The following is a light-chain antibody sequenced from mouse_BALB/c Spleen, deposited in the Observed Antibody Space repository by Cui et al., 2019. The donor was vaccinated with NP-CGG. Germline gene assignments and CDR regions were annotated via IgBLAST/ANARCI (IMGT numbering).Light chain of an antibody. V-gene: IGLV1*01. CDR1: IGAVTTSNY. CDR2: GTN. Sequence: QAVVTQESALTTSPGETVTLTCRSRIGAVTTSNYANWVQEKPDHLFTGLIGGTNNRAPGVPARFLGSLIGDKAALIIPGAQTEDEAIYFCALWYSNHWVFGGGTKLTVL. J-gene: IGLJ1*01. CDR3: ALWYSNHWV.